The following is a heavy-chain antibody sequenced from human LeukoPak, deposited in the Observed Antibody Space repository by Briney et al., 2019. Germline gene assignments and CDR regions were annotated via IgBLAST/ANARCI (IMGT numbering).Heavy chain of an antibody. CDR3: ARDSRILTGFDY. J-gene: IGHJ4*02. D-gene: IGHD3-9*01. Sequence: SGTLSLTCTVSGYSISSGYFWGWIRQPPGKGLEWIGSIFHSGNTYYNPSLKSRVTISVDTSKNQFSLKLSSVTAADTAVYYCARDSRILTGFDYWGQGTLVTVSS. V-gene: IGHV4-38-2*02. CDR1: GYSISSGYF. CDR2: IFHSGNT.